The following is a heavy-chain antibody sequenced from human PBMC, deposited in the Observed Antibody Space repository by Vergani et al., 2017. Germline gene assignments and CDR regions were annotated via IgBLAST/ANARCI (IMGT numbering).Heavy chain of an antibody. D-gene: IGHD2-15*01. CDR3: ARVTCSGGSCYADAFYYYYYMDV. CDR1: GYTFTSYG. CDR2: ISAYNGNT. Sequence: QVQLVQSGAEVKKPGASVKVSCKASGYTFTSYGISWVRQAPGQGLEWMGWISAYNGNTNYAQKLQGRVTMTTDTSTSKAYMELRSLRSDDTAVYYCARVTCSGGSCYADAFYYYYYMDVWGKGTTVTVSS. V-gene: IGHV1-18*01. J-gene: IGHJ6*03.